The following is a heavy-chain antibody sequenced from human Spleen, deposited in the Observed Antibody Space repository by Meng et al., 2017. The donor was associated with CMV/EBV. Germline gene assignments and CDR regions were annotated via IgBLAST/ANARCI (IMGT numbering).Heavy chain of an antibody. Sequence: LKISCAASGFTFSSYWMHWVRQAPGKGLVWVSRINSDGSSTSYADSVKGRFTISRDNAKNTLYLQMNSLRAEDTAVYYCASGDYYYGMDVWGQGTTVTVSS. D-gene: IGHD3-3*01. CDR2: INSDGSST. CDR3: ASGDYYYGMDV. V-gene: IGHV3-74*01. CDR1: GFTFSSYW. J-gene: IGHJ6*02.